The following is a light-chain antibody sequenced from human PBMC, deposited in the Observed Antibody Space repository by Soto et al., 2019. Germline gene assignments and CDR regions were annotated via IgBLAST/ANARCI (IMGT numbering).Light chain of an antibody. CDR2: AAS. CDR1: QSISNH. J-gene: IGKJ1*01. Sequence: DIHMTQSPSSLSASVEDRVIITCRASQSISNHLNWYQQKPGKAPKLLIFAASSLQSGVPSRFSGSRSGPDFTLTISSLQPEDFATYHCQQSYSSPPTFGQGTKVDIK. V-gene: IGKV1-39*01. CDR3: QQSYSSPPT.